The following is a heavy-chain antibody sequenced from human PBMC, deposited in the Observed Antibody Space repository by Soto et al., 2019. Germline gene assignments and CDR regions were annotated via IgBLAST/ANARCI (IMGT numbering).Heavy chain of an antibody. D-gene: IGHD1-26*01. CDR1: GFTFSSYG. V-gene: IGHV3-30*18. CDR2: ISYDGSNK. CDR3: AKGGVRWELPNAFDI. J-gene: IGHJ3*02. Sequence: GGSLRLSCAASGFTFSSYGMHWVRQAPGKGLEWVAVISYDGSNKYYADSVKGRFTNSRDNSKNTLYLQMNSLRAEDTAVYYCAKGGVRWELPNAFDIWGQGTMVTVSS.